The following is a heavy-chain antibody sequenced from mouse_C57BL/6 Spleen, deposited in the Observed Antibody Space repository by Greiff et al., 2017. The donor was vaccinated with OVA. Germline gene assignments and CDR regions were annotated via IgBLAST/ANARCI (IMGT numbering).Heavy chain of an antibody. D-gene: IGHD3-3*01. CDR2: INPNNGGT. Sequence: EVQLQQSGPELVKPGASVKISCKASGYTFTDYYMNWVKQSHGKSLEWIGDINPNNGGTSYNQKFKGKATLTVDKSSSTAYMELRSLTSEDSAVYYCARTRAWVPYAMDYWGQGTSVTVSS. CDR3: ARTRAWVPYAMDY. CDR1: GYTFTDYY. V-gene: IGHV1-26*01. J-gene: IGHJ4*01.